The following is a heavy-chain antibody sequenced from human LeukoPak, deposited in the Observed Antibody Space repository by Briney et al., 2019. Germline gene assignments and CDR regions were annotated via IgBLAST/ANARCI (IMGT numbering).Heavy chain of an antibody. D-gene: IGHD3-10*01. CDR1: GGSFSGYY. J-gene: IGHJ4*02. CDR2: IYYSGST. Sequence: SETLSLTCAVYGGSFSGYYWSWIRQHPGKGLEWIGYIYYSGSTYYNPSLKSRVTISVDTSKNQFSLKLSSVTAADTAVYYCARGGHYYGSGSPTLDYWGQGTLVTVSS. CDR3: ARGGHYYGSGSPTLDY. V-gene: IGHV4-31*11.